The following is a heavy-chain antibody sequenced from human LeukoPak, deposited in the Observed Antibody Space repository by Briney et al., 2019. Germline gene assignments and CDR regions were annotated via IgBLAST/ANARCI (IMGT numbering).Heavy chain of an antibody. V-gene: IGHV4-59*08. CDR3: ARLDSSGWLDY. CDR1: GGSISSYY. Sequence: SETLSLTCTVSGGSISSYYWSWIRQPPGKGLEWIGYIYYSGSTNYNPSLKSRVTISVDTSKNQFSLKLSSVTAPDTAVYYCARLDSSGWLDYRGQGTLVTVSS. D-gene: IGHD6-19*01. CDR2: IYYSGST. J-gene: IGHJ4*02.